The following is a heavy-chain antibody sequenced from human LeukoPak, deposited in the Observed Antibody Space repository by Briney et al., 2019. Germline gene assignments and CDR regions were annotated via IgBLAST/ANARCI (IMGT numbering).Heavy chain of an antibody. CDR3: ARGSRDYGSGSYPTY. V-gene: IGHV3-21*01. J-gene: IGHJ4*02. D-gene: IGHD3-10*01. CDR1: TFTFSSYS. Sequence: GGSLRLFCAASTFTFSSYSMNWVRQAPGKGLEWVSSISSSSSYIYYADSVKGRFTISRDNAKNSLYLQMNSLRAEDTAVYYCARGSRDYGSGSYPTYWGQGTLVTVSS. CDR2: ISSSSSYI.